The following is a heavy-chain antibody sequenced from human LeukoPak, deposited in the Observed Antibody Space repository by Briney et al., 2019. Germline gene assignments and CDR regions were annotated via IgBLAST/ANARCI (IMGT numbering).Heavy chain of an antibody. CDR3: ARPSGRITMVRGVIIWSAFDI. J-gene: IGHJ3*02. CDR2: ISSSSSTI. D-gene: IGHD3-10*01. CDR1: GFTFSSYS. V-gene: IGHV3-48*01. Sequence: GGSLRLSCAASGFTFSSYSMNWVRQAPGKGLEWVSYISSSSSTIYYADSVKGRFTISRDNAKNSLYLQMNSLSAEDTAVYYCARPSGRITMVRGVIIWSAFDIWGQGTMVTVSS.